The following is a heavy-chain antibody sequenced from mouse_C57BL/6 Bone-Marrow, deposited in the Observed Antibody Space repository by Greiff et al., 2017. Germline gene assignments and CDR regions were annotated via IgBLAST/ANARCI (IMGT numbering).Heavy chain of an antibody. V-gene: IGHV5-9-1*02. CDR2: ISSGGDYI. J-gene: IGHJ2*01. CDR3: TRGPSDYYGSSSFDY. CDR1: GFTFSSYA. D-gene: IGHD1-1*01. Sequence: EVKLVESGGDLVKPGGSLKLSCAASGFTFSSYAMSWVRQTPEKRLEWVAYISSGGDYIYYADTVKGRFTISRDNARNTLYLQMSSLKSEDTAMYYCTRGPSDYYGSSSFDYWGQGTTLTVSS.